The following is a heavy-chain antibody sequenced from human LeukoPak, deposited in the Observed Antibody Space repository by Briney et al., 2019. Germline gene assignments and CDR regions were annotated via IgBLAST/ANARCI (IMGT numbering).Heavy chain of an antibody. CDR3: TRSSSGWYSDY. D-gene: IGHD6-19*01. CDR1: GFTFGDYG. CDR2: IRSKAYGGTT. V-gene: IGHV3-49*04. Sequence: PGRSLRLSCTASGFTFGDYGMSWVRQAPGKGLEWVGFIRSKAYGGTTEYAASVKGRFIISRDDFKSIAYLQMNSLKTEDTAVYYCTRSSSGWYSDYWGQRTLVTFSS. J-gene: IGHJ4*02.